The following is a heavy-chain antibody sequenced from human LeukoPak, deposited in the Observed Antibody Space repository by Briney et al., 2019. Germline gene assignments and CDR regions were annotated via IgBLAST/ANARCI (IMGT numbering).Heavy chain of an antibody. CDR3: ARRRGGYFDWLLHPAYYFDY. J-gene: IGHJ4*02. Sequence: SETLSLTCAVYGGSFSGYYWSWIRQPPGKGLEWIGEINHSGSTNYNPSLKSRVTISVDTSKNQFSLKLSSVTAADTAVYYCARRRGGYFDWLLHPAYYFDYWGQGTLVTVSS. CDR1: GGSFSGYY. D-gene: IGHD3-9*01. V-gene: IGHV4-34*01. CDR2: INHSGST.